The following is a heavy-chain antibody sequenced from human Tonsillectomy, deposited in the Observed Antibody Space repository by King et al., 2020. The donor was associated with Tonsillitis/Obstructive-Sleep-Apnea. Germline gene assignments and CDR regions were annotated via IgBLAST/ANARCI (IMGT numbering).Heavy chain of an antibody. V-gene: IGHV2-5*02. CDR3: ANSGYCNTTSCHSWFDP. CDR1: GFSLSTSGVG. Sequence: ITLKESGPTLVKPTQTLTLTCSFSGFSLSTSGVGVGWIRQPPGKALEWLTLIYWDGDKRYSPSLMSRLTITKDTSKNQVVLTMTNLDPGDTATYYCANSGYCNTTSCHSWFDPWGQGTLVTVSS. J-gene: IGHJ5*02. D-gene: IGHD2-2*02. CDR2: IYWDGDK.